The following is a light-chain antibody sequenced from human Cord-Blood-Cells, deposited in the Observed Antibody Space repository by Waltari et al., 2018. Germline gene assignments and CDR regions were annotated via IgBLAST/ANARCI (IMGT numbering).Light chain of an antibody. J-gene: IGLJ2*01. CDR3: QAWDSSTDVV. CDR1: KLGEQY. Sequence: SYELTQPPSVPVSPGQTASIPCSGAKLGEQYACWYQHKPGQSPVLDIYQDRKRPAGLAERFSGPNSGNTATLTISGTQAMDEADYYCQAWDSSTDVVFGGGTKLTVL. CDR2: QDR. V-gene: IGLV3-1*01.